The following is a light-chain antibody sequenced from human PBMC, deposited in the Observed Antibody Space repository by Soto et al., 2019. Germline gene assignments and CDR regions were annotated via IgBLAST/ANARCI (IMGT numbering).Light chain of an antibody. V-gene: IGLV6-57*04. CDR1: SGSIARNY. J-gene: IGLJ2*01. CDR3: QSYDTINQAGI. Sequence: NFMLTQPHSVSESPGKTVTISCTRSSGSIARNYVQWYQQRPRGAPTTVIYQDNQRPSGVPDRFSGSIDSSSNSASLTISGLKTEDEADYYCQSYDTINQAGIFGGGTKLTVL. CDR2: QDN.